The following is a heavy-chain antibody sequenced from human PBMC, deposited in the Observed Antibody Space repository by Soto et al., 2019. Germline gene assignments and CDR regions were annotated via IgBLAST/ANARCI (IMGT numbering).Heavy chain of an antibody. D-gene: IGHD6-19*01. J-gene: IGHJ4*02. CDR1: GYTFTSYD. Sequence: ASVKVSCKASGYTFTSYDINWVRQATGQGLEWMGWMNPNSGNTGYAQKFQGRVTMTRNTSISTAYMELSSLRSEDTAVYYCARGEENSSGWYGTYDYWGQGTLVTVST. CDR3: ARGEENSSGWYGTYDY. CDR2: MNPNSGNT. V-gene: IGHV1-8*01.